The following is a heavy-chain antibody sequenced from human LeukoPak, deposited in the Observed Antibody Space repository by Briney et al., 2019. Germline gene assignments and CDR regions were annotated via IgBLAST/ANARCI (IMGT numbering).Heavy chain of an antibody. J-gene: IGHJ4*02. CDR2: ISSSISYI. V-gene: IGHV3-21*01. D-gene: IGHD2-2*01. CDR3: ARRYCSSTSCYNFDY. CDR1: GFTFSSHS. Sequence: GGSLRLSCAASGFTFSSHSMNWVRQAPGKGREGASSISSSISYIYYADSVKGRFTISRDNAKNSLYLQMNSLRAEDTAVYYCARRYCSSTSCYNFDYWGQGTLVTVSS.